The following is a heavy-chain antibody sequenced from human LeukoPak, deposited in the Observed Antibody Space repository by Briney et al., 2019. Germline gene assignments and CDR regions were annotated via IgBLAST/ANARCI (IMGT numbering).Heavy chain of an antibody. D-gene: IGHD3-10*01. V-gene: IGHV4-30-4*01. J-gene: IGHJ4*02. Sequence: PSETLSLTCTVSGGSVSNNDYYWSWVRQPPGKGLEWIGYIYYSGSTYYNPSLKSRITISVDTSKNQFSLKLSSVTAADTAVYYCARGSILWFGELLREGTFDYWGQGTLVTVSS. CDR2: IYYSGST. CDR3: ARGSILWFGELLREGTFDY. CDR1: GGSVSNNDYY.